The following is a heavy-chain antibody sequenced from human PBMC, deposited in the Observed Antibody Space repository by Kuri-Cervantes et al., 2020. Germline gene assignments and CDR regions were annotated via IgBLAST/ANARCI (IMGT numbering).Heavy chain of an antibody. CDR3: ARTRPHVDY. V-gene: IGHV4-38-2*01. Sequence: GSLRLSCAVSGYSISSGYYWGWIRQPPGKGLEWIGSISHSGSTYYNPSLKSRVTISVDTSKNQFSLKLSSVTAADTAVYYCARTRPHVDYWGQGTLVTVSS. CDR1: GYSISSGYY. J-gene: IGHJ4*02. CDR2: ISHSGST.